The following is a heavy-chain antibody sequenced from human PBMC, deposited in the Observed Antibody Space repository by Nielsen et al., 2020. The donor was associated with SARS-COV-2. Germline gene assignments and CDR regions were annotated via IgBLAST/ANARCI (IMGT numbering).Heavy chain of an antibody. CDR1: GFTLSDYY. CDR3: ARDERSCSSASCPDY. Sequence: GGSLRLSCAASGFTLSDYYMTWIRLAPGKGMEWLSYISSSGDTIYYADSVKGRFSISRDNAKDSVYLQMSSLRPEDTAVYYCARDERSCSSASCPDYWGQGTLVTVSS. J-gene: IGHJ4*02. CDR2: ISSSGDTI. D-gene: IGHD2-2*01. V-gene: IGHV3-11*04.